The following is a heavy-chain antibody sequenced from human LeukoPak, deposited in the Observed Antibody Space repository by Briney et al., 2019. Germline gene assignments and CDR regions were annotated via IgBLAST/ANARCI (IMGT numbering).Heavy chain of an antibody. CDR2: IYHSGST. CDR1: GDSISSPNW. V-gene: IGHV4-4*02. J-gene: IGHJ4*02. Sequence: PSETLSLTCAVSGDSISSPNWWSWVRQPPGKGLEWIGEIYHSGSTNYNSSLQSRVTISLDKSKNQFSLKLSSVTAADTAVYYCARLQYCSGGSCYHFDYWGQGTLVTVSS. D-gene: IGHD2-15*01. CDR3: ARLQYCSGGSCYHFDY.